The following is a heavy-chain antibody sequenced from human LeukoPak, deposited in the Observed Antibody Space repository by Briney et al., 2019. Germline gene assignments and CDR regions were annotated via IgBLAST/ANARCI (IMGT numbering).Heavy chain of an antibody. Sequence: GGSLRLSRAASGFTFSSYWMSWVRQAPGKGLEWVANIKQDGSEKYYVDSVKGRFTISRDNAKNSLYLQMNSLRAEDTAVYYCASPYSSSYNWFDPWGQGTLVTVSS. CDR2: IKQDGSEK. D-gene: IGHD6-13*01. CDR1: GFTFSSYW. V-gene: IGHV3-7*01. J-gene: IGHJ5*02. CDR3: ASPYSSSYNWFDP.